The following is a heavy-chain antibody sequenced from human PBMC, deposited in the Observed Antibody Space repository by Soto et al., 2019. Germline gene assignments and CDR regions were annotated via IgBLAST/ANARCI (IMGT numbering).Heavy chain of an antibody. CDR2: ISDAAGSA. V-gene: IGHV3-23*01. CDR3: ARPYGGKIGDAPDL. Sequence: ILSCAASGFTFSTYAMSWVRQVPGKGLEWVSTISDAAGSAYYVDSVKGRFTISRDNSKKTLYLQMNSLRAEDSAVYYCARPYGGKIGDAPDLWGQGTMVTVSS. D-gene: IGHD4-17*01. J-gene: IGHJ3*01. CDR1: GFTFSTYA.